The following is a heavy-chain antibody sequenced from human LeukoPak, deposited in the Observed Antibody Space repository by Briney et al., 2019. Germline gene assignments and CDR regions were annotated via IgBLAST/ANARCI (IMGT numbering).Heavy chain of an antibody. V-gene: IGHV1-18*01. J-gene: IGHJ4*02. D-gene: IGHD3-3*01. Sequence: ASVKVSCKASGYTFTSYGISWVRQAPGQGLEWMGWISAYNGNTNYAQKLQGRVTMTTDTSTSTAYMELRSLRSDDTAVYYCARTLYYDFWSGQHKYYFDYWGQGTLVIVSS. CDR1: GYTFTSYG. CDR2: ISAYNGNT. CDR3: ARTLYYDFWSGQHKYYFDY.